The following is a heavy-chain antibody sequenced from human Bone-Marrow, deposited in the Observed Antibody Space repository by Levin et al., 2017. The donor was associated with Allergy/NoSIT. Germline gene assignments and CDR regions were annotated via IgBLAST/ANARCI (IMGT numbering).Heavy chain of an antibody. CDR3: AEDPARITGT. D-gene: IGHD1-20*01. V-gene: IGHV1-69*10. CDR1: GGTFSGYG. J-gene: IGHJ4*02. Sequence: EASVKVSCKASGGTFSGYGISWVRQAPGQGLEWMGWIIPILGRTNYAQKFQDRVTIAADKSTNIAYMELSSLRSDDTAVYYCAEDPARITGTWGQGTLVTVSS. CDR2: IIPILGRT.